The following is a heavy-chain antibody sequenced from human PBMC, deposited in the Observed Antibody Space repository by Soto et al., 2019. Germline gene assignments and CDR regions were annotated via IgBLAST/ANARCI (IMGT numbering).Heavy chain of an antibody. CDR2: ISAYNGNT. J-gene: IGHJ4*02. D-gene: IGHD6-19*01. CDR3: ASSEGYSSGWSQNTYFDY. Sequence: GASVKVSCKASGYTFTSYGISWVRQAPGQGLEWMGWISAYNGNTNYAQKLQGRVTMTTDTSTSTAYMELRSLRSDDTAVYYCASSEGYSSGWSQNTYFDYWGQGTLVTVSS. V-gene: IGHV1-18*04. CDR1: GYTFTSYG.